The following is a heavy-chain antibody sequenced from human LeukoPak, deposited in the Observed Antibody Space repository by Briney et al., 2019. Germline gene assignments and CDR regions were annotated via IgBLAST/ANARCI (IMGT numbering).Heavy chain of an antibody. V-gene: IGHV1-8*03. CDR1: GYTFTSYD. CDR2: MNPNSGIT. Sequence: ASVKVSCKASGYTFTSYDINWVRQATGQGLEWMGWMNPNSGITGYAQKFQDRVTITRNTSISTAYMELSSLRSEDTAVYYCARVSTAATFDYWGQGTLVTVSS. D-gene: IGHD2-15*01. CDR3: ARVSTAATFDY. J-gene: IGHJ4*02.